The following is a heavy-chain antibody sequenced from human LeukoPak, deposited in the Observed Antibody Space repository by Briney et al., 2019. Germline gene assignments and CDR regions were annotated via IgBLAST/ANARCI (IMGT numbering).Heavy chain of an antibody. CDR1: GSTFSSYS. D-gene: IGHD5-18*01. CDR2: ISSSSSTI. Sequence: PGGSLRLSCAASGSTFSSYSMNWVRQAPGKGLEWVSYISSSSSTIYYADSLKGRFTISRDNAKNSLYLQMNSLRAEDTAVYYCAGDLHSYGYWGQGTLVTVSS. V-gene: IGHV3-48*01. J-gene: IGHJ4*02. CDR3: AGDLHSYGY.